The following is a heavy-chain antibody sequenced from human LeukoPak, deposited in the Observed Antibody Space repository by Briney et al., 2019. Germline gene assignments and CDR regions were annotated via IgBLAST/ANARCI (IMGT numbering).Heavy chain of an antibody. Sequence: GRSLRLSCAASGFTFSSYAMHWVRQAPGKGLEWVAVISYDGSNKYYADSVKGRFTISRDNSKNTLYLQMNSLRAEDTAVYYCARDSYSSGLFDYWGQGTLVTVSS. J-gene: IGHJ4*02. CDR1: GFTFSSYA. CDR2: ISYDGSNK. V-gene: IGHV3-30-3*01. D-gene: IGHD6-19*01. CDR3: ARDSYSSGLFDY.